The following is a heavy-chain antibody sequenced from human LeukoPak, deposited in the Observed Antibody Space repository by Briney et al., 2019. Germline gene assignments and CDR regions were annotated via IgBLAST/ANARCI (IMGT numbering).Heavy chain of an antibody. CDR1: AGSISSSSHY. V-gene: IGHV4-39*01. J-gene: IGHJ4*02. CDR2: IYYSGST. D-gene: IGHD3-22*01. CDR3: ARQGDSKMSSRFDY. Sequence: PSETLSLTCTVSAGSISSSSHYWGWIRQPPGKGLEWNGSIYYSGSTYYIPSLESRVTISVDTSKNQFSLKLSSVTAADTAVYYCARQGDSKMSSRFDYWGQGTLVTVSS.